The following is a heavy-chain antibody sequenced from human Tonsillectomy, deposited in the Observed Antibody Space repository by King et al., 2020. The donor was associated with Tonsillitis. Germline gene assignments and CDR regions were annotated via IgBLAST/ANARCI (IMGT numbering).Heavy chain of an antibody. CDR1: GYTFTSYD. CDR2: MNPNSGNT. D-gene: IGHD3-22*01. Sequence: VQLVQSGAEVKKPGASVKVSCKASGYTFTSYDINWGRQATGQGLEWMGWMNPNSGNTGYAQKFQGRVTMTRNTSISTAYMELSSLRSEDTAVYYCARREYDSSGYYYDFQHWGQGTLVTVSS. V-gene: IGHV1-8*01. CDR3: ARREYDSSGYYYDFQH. J-gene: IGHJ1*01.